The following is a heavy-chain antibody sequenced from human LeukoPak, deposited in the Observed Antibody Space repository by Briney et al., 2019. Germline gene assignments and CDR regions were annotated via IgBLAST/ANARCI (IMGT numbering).Heavy chain of an antibody. D-gene: IGHD2-15*01. V-gene: IGHV3-64*01. CDR3: ARSGYCSGGTCYVDY. J-gene: IGHJ4*02. CDR2: ISNNGGST. CDR1: GFTFSSHG. Sequence: GGSLRLSCAASGFTFSSHGLHWVRQAPGKGLEYVSAISNNGGSTYYANSVKGRFTIFRDNSKNTLYLQMGSLRPEDMAVYYCARSGYCSGGTCYVDYWGQGTLVTVSS.